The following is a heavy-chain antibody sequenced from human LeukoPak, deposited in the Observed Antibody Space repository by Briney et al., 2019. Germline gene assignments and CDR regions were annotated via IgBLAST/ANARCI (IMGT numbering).Heavy chain of an antibody. CDR1: GYTFTGYY. CDR3: ASDTPAGWELSAPDY. Sequence: ASVKVSCKASGYTFTGYYMHWVRQAPGQGLEWMGWINPNSGGTNYAQKFQGRVTMTRDTSISTAYMELSRLRSDDTAVYYCASDTPAGWELSAPDYWGQGTLVTVSS. D-gene: IGHD1-26*01. V-gene: IGHV1-2*02. CDR2: INPNSGGT. J-gene: IGHJ4*02.